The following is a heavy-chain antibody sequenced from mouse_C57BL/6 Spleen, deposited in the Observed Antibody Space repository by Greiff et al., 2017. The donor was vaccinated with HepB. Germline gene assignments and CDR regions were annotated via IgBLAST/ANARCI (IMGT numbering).Heavy chain of an antibody. D-gene: IGHD1-1*01. CDR3: ARWGTTVVAPFDY. Sequence: QVQLQQPGAELVKPGASVKMSCKASGYTFTSYWITCVKQRPGQGLEWIGDIYPGSGSTNYNEKFKSKATLTVDTSSSTAYMQLSSLTSEDSAVYYCARWGTTVVAPFDYWGQGTTLTVSS. J-gene: IGHJ2*01. CDR1: GYTFTSYW. V-gene: IGHV1-55*01. CDR2: IYPGSGST.